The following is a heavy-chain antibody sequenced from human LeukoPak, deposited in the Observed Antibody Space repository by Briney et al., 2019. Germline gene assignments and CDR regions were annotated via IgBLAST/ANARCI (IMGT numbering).Heavy chain of an antibody. Sequence: SETLSLTCSVSDGSISNYYWSWIRQPPGKGLEWIGYIDNSGSTNYNPSLKSRVTISVDTSKNQFSLKLSSVTAADTAVYYCARAVDAFDIWGQGTMVTVSS. V-gene: IGHV4-4*08. CDR3: ARAVDAFDI. J-gene: IGHJ3*02. CDR1: DGSISNYY. CDR2: IDNSGST.